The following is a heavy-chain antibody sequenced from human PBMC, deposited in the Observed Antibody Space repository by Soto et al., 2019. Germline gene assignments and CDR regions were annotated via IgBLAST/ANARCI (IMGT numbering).Heavy chain of an antibody. CDR1: GGLFSSFA. D-gene: IGHD3-10*01. J-gene: IGHJ4*02. CDR2: IIPVFGTT. Sequence: SVKVSCKDSGGLFSSFAISWVRQAPGQGLEWLGGIIPVFGTTNYAEKFQDRVTITADESTNTAYMELSGLTSGDTAIYYCARGGGPYVWFNEFWGQGTLVTVYS. CDR3: ARGGGPYVWFNEF. V-gene: IGHV1-69*13.